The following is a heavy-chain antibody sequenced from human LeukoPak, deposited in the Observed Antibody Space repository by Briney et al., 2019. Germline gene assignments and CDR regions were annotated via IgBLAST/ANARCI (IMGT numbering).Heavy chain of an antibody. CDR3: ARGASQRTKTGTTGLWSANWFDP. CDR2: INYRGST. CDR1: GGSISNSDYY. Sequence: KPSETLSLTCTVSGGSISNSDYYWDWIRQPPGKGLEWIGSINYRGSTYYNPSLESRVTISVDTSKNQFSLRMSSVTAADTAVYYCARGASQRTKTGTTGLWSANWFDPWGQGTLVTVSS. J-gene: IGHJ5*02. V-gene: IGHV4-39*01. D-gene: IGHD1-1*01.